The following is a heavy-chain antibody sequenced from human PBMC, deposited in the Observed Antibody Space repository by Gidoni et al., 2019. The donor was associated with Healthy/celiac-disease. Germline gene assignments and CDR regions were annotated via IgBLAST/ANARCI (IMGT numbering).Heavy chain of an antibody. CDR2: ISAYNGNT. V-gene: IGHV1-18*01. J-gene: IGHJ3*02. Sequence: QVQLVQSGAEVKKPGAAVKVSCKASGYTFTSYGISWVRQAPGHGLEWMGWISAYNGNTSCAQKLQGRVTMTTDTATSTAYMELRGRRSSDTAVDYCARDRRWLQTSEDAFDIWGRGTMVTVSS. CDR3: ARDRRWLQTSEDAFDI. D-gene: IGHD5-12*01. CDR1: GYTFTSYG.